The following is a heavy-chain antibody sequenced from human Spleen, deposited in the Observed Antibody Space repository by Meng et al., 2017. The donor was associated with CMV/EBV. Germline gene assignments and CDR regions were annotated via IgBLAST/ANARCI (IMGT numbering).Heavy chain of an antibody. CDR3: ARVRRHYDILTGYYRGDYYGMDV. Sequence: GESLKISCAASGFTFSSYPMHWVRQAPGKGLEWVAVISNDENNKFHADSVKGRFTISRDNSKKTLYLQMSSLRADDTAVYYCARVRRHYDILTGYYRGDYYGMDVWGQGTTVTVSS. CDR2: ISNDENNK. CDR1: GFTFSSYP. V-gene: IGHV3-30*04. D-gene: IGHD3-9*01. J-gene: IGHJ6*02.